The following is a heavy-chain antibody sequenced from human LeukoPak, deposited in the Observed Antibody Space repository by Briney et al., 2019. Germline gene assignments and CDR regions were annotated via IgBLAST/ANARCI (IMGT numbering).Heavy chain of an antibody. J-gene: IGHJ4*02. V-gene: IGHV3-30*02. CDR3: AKDYATVGDYDY. CDR2: IRYDGSNE. CDR1: GFTLSSYG. Sequence: GGSLRLSCAASGFTLSSYGMHWVRQAPGKGLGWVSFIRYDGSNEYYADSVKGRFTISRDNSKNTLYLQMNSLRAEDTAVYYCAKDYATVGDYDYWGQGTLVTVSS. D-gene: IGHD4-23*01.